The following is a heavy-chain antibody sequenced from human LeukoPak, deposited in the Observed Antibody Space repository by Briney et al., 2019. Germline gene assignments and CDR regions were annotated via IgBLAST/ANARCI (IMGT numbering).Heavy chain of an antibody. V-gene: IGHV3-21*01. CDR2: ISSSSSYI. CDR1: GFTFSSYS. J-gene: IGHJ6*03. D-gene: IGHD2-15*01. Sequence: GGSLRLSCAASGFTFSSYSMNWVRQAPGKGLEWVSSISSSSSYIYYADSVKGRFTISRDNAKNSLYLQMNSLRAEDTAVYYCARDLAGCCSGGSCYTYYYYYYMDVWGKGTTVTVSS. CDR3: ARDLAGCCSGGSCYTYYYYYYMDV.